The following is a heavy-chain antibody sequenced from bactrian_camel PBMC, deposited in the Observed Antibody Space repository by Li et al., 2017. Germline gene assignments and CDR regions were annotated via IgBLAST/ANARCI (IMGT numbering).Heavy chain of an antibody. V-gene: IGHV3S31*01. CDR2: IYSGGGRT. CDR3: AARDVPRLATMLMSTHEYDS. D-gene: IGHD4*01. CDR1: GDTIGRYC. J-gene: IGHJ4*01. Sequence: VQLVESGGGSVQVGGSLRLSCVASGDTIGRYCMGWFRQPLGQAREGVAVIYSGGGRTYYTPAVRGRFTISQDTAESTLYLQMDNLKPEDTAEYFCAARDVPRLATMLMSTHEYDSWGQGTQVTVS.